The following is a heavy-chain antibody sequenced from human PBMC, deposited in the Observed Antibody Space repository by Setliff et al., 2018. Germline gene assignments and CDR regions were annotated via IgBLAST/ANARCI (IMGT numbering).Heavy chain of an antibody. CDR1: GGSISSGSYY. Sequence: PSETLSLTCTVSGGSISSGSYYWSWIRQPAGKGLEWIGHISPTGTTNYNPSLMSRVAISVDTSKNHFSLKLTSVTAADTAYYFCAKSSPSVGYITDCWGQGTLVTVSS. D-gene: IGHD5-12*01. J-gene: IGHJ4*02. CDR3: AKSSPSVGYITDC. V-gene: IGHV4-61*10. CDR2: ISPTGTT.